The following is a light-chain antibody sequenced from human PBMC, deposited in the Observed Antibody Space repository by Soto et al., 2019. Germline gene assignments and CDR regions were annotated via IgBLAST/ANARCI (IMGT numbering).Light chain of an antibody. V-gene: IGKV1-5*02. CDR1: QSVSTR. Sequence: DIQMTQSPSSLSASVGDRVTIICRASQSVSTRLAWYQQKPGKAPRALIYDASSWAGGVPSRFTGSGSGTEFTLTINSLQPGDFATYYCQQYSVYWTFGQGTKVEIK. CDR2: DAS. J-gene: IGKJ1*01. CDR3: QQYSVYWT.